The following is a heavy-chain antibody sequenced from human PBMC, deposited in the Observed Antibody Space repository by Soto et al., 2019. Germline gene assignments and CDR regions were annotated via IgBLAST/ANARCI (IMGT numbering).Heavy chain of an antibody. CDR1: GGSFSGYY. J-gene: IGHJ4*02. D-gene: IGHD2-8*01. V-gene: IGHV4-34*01. CDR2: INHSGST. Sequence: PSETLPLTCAVCGGSFSGYYWSWIRQPPGKGLEWIGEINHSGSTNYNPSLKSRVSISVDMATNEISLNVRPDSFADPAVYYSVRVAMYAGEFTPNFERWGQGALVAVSS. CDR3: VRVAMYAGEFTPNFER.